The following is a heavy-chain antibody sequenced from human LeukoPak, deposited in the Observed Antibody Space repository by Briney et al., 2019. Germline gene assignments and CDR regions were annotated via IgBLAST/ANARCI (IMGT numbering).Heavy chain of an antibody. CDR1: GGSISSYY. Sequence: KPSETLSLTCTVSGGSISSYYWNWIRQPPGKGLEWIGYIYYSGSTNYNPSLKSRVTISVDTSKNQFSLKLSSVTAADTAVYYCARGLRYFDWLPRDYNWFDPWGQGTLVTVSS. V-gene: IGHV4-59*01. J-gene: IGHJ5*02. CDR2: IYYSGST. D-gene: IGHD3-9*01. CDR3: ARGLRYFDWLPRDYNWFDP.